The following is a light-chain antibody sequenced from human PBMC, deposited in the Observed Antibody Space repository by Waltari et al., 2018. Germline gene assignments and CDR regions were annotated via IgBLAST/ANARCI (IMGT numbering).Light chain of an antibody. Sequence: EIVFTQSPATLSLSPGERATLSCRASQSVSRYLAWYQQKPGQAPRLLIYGASSRATGIPDTFSGSGSGTDFTLTISRLEPEDSAVYFCQQYSSPGTFGQGTKVEIK. CDR3: QQYSSPGT. CDR2: GAS. V-gene: IGKV3-20*01. J-gene: IGKJ1*01. CDR1: QSVSRY.